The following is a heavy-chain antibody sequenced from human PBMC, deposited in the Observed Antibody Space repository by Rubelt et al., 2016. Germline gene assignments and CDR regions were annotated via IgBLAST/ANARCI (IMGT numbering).Heavy chain of an antibody. Sequence: ISYDGSNKYYADSVKGRFTISRDNSKNTLYLQTNSLRAEDTAVYYCAKDRMGGYKSAYYYYYYGMDVWGQGTTVTVPS. V-gene: IGHV3-30*18. CDR3: AKDRMGGYKSAYYYYYYGMDV. D-gene: IGHD5-24*01. J-gene: IGHJ6*02. CDR2: ISYDGSNK.